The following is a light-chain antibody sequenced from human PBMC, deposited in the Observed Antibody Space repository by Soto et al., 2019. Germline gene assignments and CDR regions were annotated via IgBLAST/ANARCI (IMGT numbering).Light chain of an antibody. CDR2: DAS. CDR1: QSVRSS. J-gene: IGKJ1*01. V-gene: IGKV3-11*01. Sequence: EIVLTQSPATLSLSPGERATLSCRATQSVRSSLAWYLQQPGQAPRLLIYDASKRSTGIPARFSGSGSGTDFTLTISSIEPKAVAVYYCQQRSNWPGTFGQGTKVVIK. CDR3: QQRSNWPGT.